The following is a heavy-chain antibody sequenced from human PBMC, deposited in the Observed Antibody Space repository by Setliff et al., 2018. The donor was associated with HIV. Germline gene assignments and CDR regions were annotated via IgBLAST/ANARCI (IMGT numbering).Heavy chain of an antibody. V-gene: IGHV4-39*01. CDR1: GGSISSSSNY. J-gene: IGHJ5*02. D-gene: IGHD3-3*01. CDR3: ARHDFWSGYHNWFDP. CDR2: IYYSGST. Sequence: PSETLSLTCTVSGGSISSSSNYWGWIRQPPGKGLEWIGNIYYSGSTYYNPSLKSRVTISVDMSTNQFSLRLTSVTAADTAMYYCARHDFWSGYHNWFDPWGQGTLVTVSS.